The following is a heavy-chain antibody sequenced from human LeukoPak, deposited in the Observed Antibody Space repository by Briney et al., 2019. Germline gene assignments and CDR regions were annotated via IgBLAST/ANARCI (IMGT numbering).Heavy chain of an antibody. V-gene: IGHV3-21*01. CDR1: GFIFSSYS. Sequence: GGSLRLSCAASGFIFSSYSMNWVRQAPGKGLEWVSSISSSSSYIYYADSVKGRFTISRDNAKNSLYLQMNSLRAEDTAVYYCARDLSVAAPTYYFDYWGQGTLVTVSS. CDR3: ARDLSVAAPTYYFDY. J-gene: IGHJ4*02. D-gene: IGHD6-19*01. CDR2: ISSSSSYI.